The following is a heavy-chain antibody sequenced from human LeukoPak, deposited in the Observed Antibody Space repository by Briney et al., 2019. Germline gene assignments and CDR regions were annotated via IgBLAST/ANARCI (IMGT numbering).Heavy chain of an antibody. CDR3: ARESRYCSSTSCYDANFDY. Sequence: GGSLRLSCAASGFTFSSYAMSWVRQAPGKGLEWVSAISGSGGSTYYADSVKGRFTISRDNSKNTLYLQMNSLRAEDTAVYYCARESRYCSSTSCYDANFDYWGQGTLVTVSS. V-gene: IGHV3-23*01. D-gene: IGHD2-2*01. J-gene: IGHJ4*02. CDR1: GFTFSSYA. CDR2: ISGSGGST.